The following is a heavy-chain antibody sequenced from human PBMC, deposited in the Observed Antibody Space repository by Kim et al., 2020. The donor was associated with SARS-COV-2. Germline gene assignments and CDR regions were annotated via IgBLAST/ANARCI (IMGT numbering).Heavy chain of an antibody. D-gene: IGHD6-13*01. Sequence: SETLSLTCTVSGGSISSSSYYWGWIRQPPGKGLEWIGSIYYSGSTYYNPSLKSRVTISVDTSKNQFSLKLSSVTAADTAVYYCARGVTAAAGPYWFDPWGQGTLVTDSS. CDR3: ARGVTAAAGPYWFDP. J-gene: IGHJ5*02. V-gene: IGHV4-39*07. CDR1: GGSISSSSYY. CDR2: IYYSGST.